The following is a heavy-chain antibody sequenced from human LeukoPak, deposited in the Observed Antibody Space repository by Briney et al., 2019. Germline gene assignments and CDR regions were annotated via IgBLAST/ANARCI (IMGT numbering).Heavy chain of an antibody. V-gene: IGHV4-61*01. CDR1: GGSVSSGSYY. D-gene: IGHD6-13*01. Sequence: SETLSLTCTVSGGSVSSGSYYWSWIRQPPGKGLEWNGYIYYSGSTNYNPSLKSRVTISVDTSKNQFSLKLSSVTAADTAVYYCARDPRIAAAGTFWFDPWGQGTLVTVSS. J-gene: IGHJ5*02. CDR3: ARDPRIAAAGTFWFDP. CDR2: IYYSGST.